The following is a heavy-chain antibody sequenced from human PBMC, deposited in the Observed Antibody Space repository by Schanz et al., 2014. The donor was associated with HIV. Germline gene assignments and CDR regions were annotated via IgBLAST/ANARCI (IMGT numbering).Heavy chain of an antibody. CDR1: GDSITSSISSGGYY. Sequence: QVQLQESGPGLVKPSQTLSLTCTVSGDSITSSISSGGYYWSWIRQHPGKGLEWIGYIYYSGSTYYKSSLKSRVTISVYTSKRQFSLKLNSVTAADTAIYYCARGGRFRGYDFPPHYYYGMDVWGQGTTVTVSS. CDR2: IYYSGST. J-gene: IGHJ6*02. D-gene: IGHD5-12*01. CDR3: ARGGRFRGYDFPPHYYYGMDV. V-gene: IGHV4-31*03.